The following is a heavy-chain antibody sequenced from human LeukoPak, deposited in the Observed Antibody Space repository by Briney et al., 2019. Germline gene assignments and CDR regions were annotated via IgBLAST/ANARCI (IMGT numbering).Heavy chain of an antibody. CDR2: INHSGNT. D-gene: IGHD3-10*01. Sequence: SETLSLICGVYGGSFSGYFWTWIRHPPGEGLEWIGEINHSGNTNYNPSLKRRVTISLDTSKNQFSLNLSSVTAADTAVYYCARGREVWFRELFYFDYWGQGSLVTVSS. CDR3: ARGREVWFRELFYFDY. CDR1: GGSFSGYF. V-gene: IGHV4-34*01. J-gene: IGHJ4*02.